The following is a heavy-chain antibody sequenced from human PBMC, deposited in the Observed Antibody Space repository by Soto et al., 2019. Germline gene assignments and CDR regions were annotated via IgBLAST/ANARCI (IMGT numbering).Heavy chain of an antibody. CDR2: IDPSDSYT. CDR1: GYSFTSYW. CDR3: ARQSGHYLHGGRFMPFDY. D-gene: IGHD2-15*01. V-gene: IGHV5-10-1*01. J-gene: IGHJ4*02. Sequence: RGESLKISCKGSGYSFTSYWISWVRQMPGKGLEWMGRIDPSDSYTNYSPSFQGHVTISADKSISTAYLQWSSLKASDTAMYYCARQSGHYLHGGRFMPFDYWGQGTLVTVSS.